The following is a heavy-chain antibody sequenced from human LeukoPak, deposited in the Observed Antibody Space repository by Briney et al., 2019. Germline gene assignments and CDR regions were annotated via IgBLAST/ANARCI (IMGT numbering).Heavy chain of an antibody. CDR3: ASGLVLDY. CDR1: GGSFSGYY. V-gene: IGHV4-34*01. Sequence: SETLSLTCAVYGGSFSGYYWSWIRQPPGKGLEWIGEINHRGSTNYNPSLKSRVTISVDTSKNQFSLKLSSVTAADPAVYYCASGLVLDYWGQGTLVTVSS. D-gene: IGHD6-6*01. J-gene: IGHJ4*02. CDR2: INHRGST.